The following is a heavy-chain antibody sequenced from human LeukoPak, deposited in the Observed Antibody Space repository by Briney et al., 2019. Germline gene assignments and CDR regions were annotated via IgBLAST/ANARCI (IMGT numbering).Heavy chain of an antibody. D-gene: IGHD4-17*01. CDR2: ISDGGTR. CDR3: ARDDYGDYFDY. J-gene: IGHJ4*02. Sequence: GGSLRLSCAASGFPFSEFYMSWIRQAPGKGPEWVSHISDGGTRFYADSVKGRFTISRDNGKNSLYLEMNSLRAEDTAVYYCARDDYGDYFDYWGQGTLVTVSS. CDR1: GFPFSEFY. V-gene: IGHV3-11*04.